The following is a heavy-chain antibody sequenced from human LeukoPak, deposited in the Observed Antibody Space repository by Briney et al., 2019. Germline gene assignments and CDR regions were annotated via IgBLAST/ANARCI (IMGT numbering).Heavy chain of an antibody. Sequence: SETLSLTCAVYGGSFSGYYRSWIRQPPGKGLEWIGEINHSGSINYNPSLKSRVTISVDTSKNQFSLKLSSVTAADTAVYYCARVNAAAARTRTTKYYGMDVWGKGTTVTVSS. D-gene: IGHD6-13*01. CDR1: GGSFSGYY. V-gene: IGHV4-34*01. CDR2: INHSGSI. J-gene: IGHJ6*04. CDR3: ARVNAAAARTRTTKYYGMDV.